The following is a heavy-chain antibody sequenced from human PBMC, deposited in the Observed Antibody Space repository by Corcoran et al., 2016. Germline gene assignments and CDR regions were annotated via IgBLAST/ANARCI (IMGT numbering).Heavy chain of an antibody. CDR3: TRDQQLTPWAGFH. CDR1: VFTFGEYA. Sequence: EVKLVESGGGLVKPGRSLRLSCTVSVFTFGEYAMSWVLHAAWKGLGWVGFIRSKAYGGTTEYAASVNGRSTISRDDSKSIAYLQMNSLKTEDTASYYCTRDQQLTPWAGFHWGQVTLVTVSS. J-gene: IGHJ1*01. CDR2: IRSKAYGGTT. V-gene: IGHV3-49*04. D-gene: IGHD6-13*01.